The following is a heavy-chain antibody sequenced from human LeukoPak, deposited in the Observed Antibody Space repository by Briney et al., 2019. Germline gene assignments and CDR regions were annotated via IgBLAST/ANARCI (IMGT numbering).Heavy chain of an antibody. Sequence: GGSLRLSCAASGFTFDDYTMHWVRQAPGKGLEWVSLISWDGGSTYYADSVKGRFTISRDNSKNSLYLQMNSLRTEDTALYYCAKDHYGGPYLTYFDYWGQGTLVTVSS. J-gene: IGHJ4*02. D-gene: IGHD4-23*01. CDR3: AKDHYGGPYLTYFDY. CDR2: ISWDGGST. CDR1: GFTFDDYT. V-gene: IGHV3-43*01.